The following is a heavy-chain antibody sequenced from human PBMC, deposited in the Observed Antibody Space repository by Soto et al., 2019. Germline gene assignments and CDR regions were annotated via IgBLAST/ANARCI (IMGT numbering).Heavy chain of an antibody. CDR2: IIPIFGTA. V-gene: IGHV1-69*13. CDR1: GGTFSSYA. Sequence: SVKVSCKASGGTFSSYAISWVRQAPGQGLEWMGGIIPIFGTANYAQKFQGRVTITADESTSTAYMELSSLRSEDTAVYYCARVAPYYDFWSGYYGINWFDPWGRGTLVTVSS. D-gene: IGHD3-3*01. CDR3: ARVAPYYDFWSGYYGINWFDP. J-gene: IGHJ5*02.